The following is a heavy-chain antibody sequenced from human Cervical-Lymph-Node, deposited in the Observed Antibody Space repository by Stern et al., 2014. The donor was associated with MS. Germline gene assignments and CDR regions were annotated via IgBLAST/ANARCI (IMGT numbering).Heavy chain of an antibody. CDR2: INTNTWIP. D-gene: IGHD1-26*01. V-gene: IGHV7-4-1*02. Sequence: VQLVQSGSELKKPGASVKVSCKASGYTFTHYGINWVRQAPGQVLEWIGWINTNTWIPTYAQAFTGRFGFSFDASVSTAYLHISSLKADDTAIYYCARLRVGNITRDYWGPGTLVTVSS. CDR3: ARLRVGNITRDY. CDR1: GYTFTHYG. J-gene: IGHJ4*02.